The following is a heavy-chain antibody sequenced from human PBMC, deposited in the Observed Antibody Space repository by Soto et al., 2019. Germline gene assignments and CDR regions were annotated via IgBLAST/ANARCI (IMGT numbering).Heavy chain of an antibody. Sequence: GGSLRLSCAASGFTFSSYGMHWVRQAPGKGLEWVAVISYDGSNKYYADSVKGRFTISRDNSKNTLYLQMNSLRAEDTAVYYCAKGAPLYDFWSGYYRPPLAAIGYGMDVWGQGTTVTVSS. CDR1: GFTFSSYG. CDR3: AKGAPLYDFWSGYYRPPLAAIGYGMDV. D-gene: IGHD3-3*01. V-gene: IGHV3-30*18. CDR2: ISYDGSNK. J-gene: IGHJ6*02.